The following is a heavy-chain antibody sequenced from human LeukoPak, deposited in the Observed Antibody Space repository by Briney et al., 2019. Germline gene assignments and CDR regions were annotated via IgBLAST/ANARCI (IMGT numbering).Heavy chain of an antibody. CDR2: IYYSGST. CDR1: GGSISSGDHY. CDR3: ARARYCSSASCYSTYYYYVDV. D-gene: IGHD2-2*01. Sequence: PSETLSLTCTVSGGSISSGDHYWSWIRQPPGKGLEWIGYIYYSGSTYYNPSLKSRVTISVDTSKNQFSLKLSSVTAADTAVYYCARARYCSSASCYSTYYYYVDVWGKGTTVTVSS. V-gene: IGHV4-30-4*08. J-gene: IGHJ6*03.